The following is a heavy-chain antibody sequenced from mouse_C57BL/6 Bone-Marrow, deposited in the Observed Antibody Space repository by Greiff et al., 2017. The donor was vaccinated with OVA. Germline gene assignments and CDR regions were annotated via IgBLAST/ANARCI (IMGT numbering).Heavy chain of an antibody. Sequence: VKLQESGAELARPGASVKLSCKASGYTFTSYGISWVKQRTGQGLEWIGEIYPRSGNTYYNEKFKGKATLTADKSSSTAYMELRSLTSEDSAVYFCARSYYGSPYFDYWGQGTTLTVSS. CDR2: IYPRSGNT. D-gene: IGHD1-1*01. CDR3: ARSYYGSPYFDY. J-gene: IGHJ2*01. CDR1: GYTFTSYG. V-gene: IGHV1-81*01.